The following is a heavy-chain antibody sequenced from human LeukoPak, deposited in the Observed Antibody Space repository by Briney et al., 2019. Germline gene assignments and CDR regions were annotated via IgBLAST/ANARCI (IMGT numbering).Heavy chain of an antibody. CDR1: GFTFSTYG. D-gene: IGHD4-17*01. CDR3: ARPRTYGEDYFDY. V-gene: IGHV3-30*03. J-gene: IGHJ4*02. CDR2: ISSDGSIT. Sequence: GGSLRLSCAASGFTFSTYGINWVRQAPGKGLERVAAISSDGSITHYADSVKGRFTISRDNSKNTLYLEMSSLRAEDTAVYYCARPRTYGEDYFDYWGQGTLVTVSS.